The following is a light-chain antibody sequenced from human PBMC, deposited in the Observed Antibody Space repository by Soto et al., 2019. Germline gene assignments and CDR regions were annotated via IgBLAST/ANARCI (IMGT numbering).Light chain of an antibody. V-gene: IGKV3-20*01. CDR1: QSVTSSY. Sequence: EMGVTQAPGTLSLSPGERATLSCRASQSVTSSYLAWWQHKRGQAPSLLIYGASRRATGIPDRFSGSGFGTDFTLTISRLEPEDFAVYVCQQYGRSPTTFGQGTKVESK. J-gene: IGKJ1*01. CDR2: GAS. CDR3: QQYGRSPTT.